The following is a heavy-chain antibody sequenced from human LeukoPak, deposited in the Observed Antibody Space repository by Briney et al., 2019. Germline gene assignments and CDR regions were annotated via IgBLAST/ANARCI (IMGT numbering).Heavy chain of an antibody. CDR1: GYTFTGYY. CDR3: ARDVFGQQLDYYYYYMGV. J-gene: IGHJ6*03. CDR2: INPNSGGT. V-gene: IGHV1-2*02. Sequence: ASVKVSCKASGYTFTGYYMHWVRQAPGQGLEWMGWINPNSGGTNYAQKFQGRVTMTRDTSISAAYMELSRLRSDDTAVYYCARDVFGQQLDYYYYYMGVWGKGTTVTVSS. D-gene: IGHD6-13*01.